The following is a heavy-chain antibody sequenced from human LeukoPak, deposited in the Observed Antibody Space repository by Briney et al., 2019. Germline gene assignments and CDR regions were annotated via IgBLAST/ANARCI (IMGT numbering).Heavy chain of an antibody. Sequence: ASVKVSCKASGGTFSSYAISWVRQAPGQGLEWMGGIIPIVGTANYAQEFQGRVTITADESTSTAYMELSSLRSEDTAVYYCARGRDTYYDFWSGYNSWFHPWGQGTLVTVSS. CDR2: IIPIVGTA. CDR3: ARGRDTYYDFWSGYNSWFHP. D-gene: IGHD3-3*01. V-gene: IGHV1-69*13. J-gene: IGHJ5*02. CDR1: GGTFSSYA.